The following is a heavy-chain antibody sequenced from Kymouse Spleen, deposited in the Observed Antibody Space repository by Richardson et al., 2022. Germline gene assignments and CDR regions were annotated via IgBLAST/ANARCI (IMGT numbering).Heavy chain of an antibody. CDR3: AREGYNWNYDYYYYGMDV. D-gene: IGHD1-7*01. CDR1: GFTFSSYS. CDR2: ISSSSSYI. Sequence: EVQLVESGGGLVKPGGSLRLSCAASGFTFSSYSMNWVRQAPGKGLEWVSSISSSSSYIYYADSVKGRFTISRDNAKNSLYLQMNSLRAEDTAVYYCAREGYNWNYDYYYYGMDVWGQGTTVTVSS. J-gene: IGHJ6*02. V-gene: IGHV3-21*03.